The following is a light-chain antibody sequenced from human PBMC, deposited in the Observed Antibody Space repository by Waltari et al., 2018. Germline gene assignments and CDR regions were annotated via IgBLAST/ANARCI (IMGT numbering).Light chain of an antibody. V-gene: IGLV2-11*01. CDR2: DVT. CDR1: TSDVGGYKY. Sequence: SALTQPRSVPGSPGQAVTISCTGTTSDVGGYKYVSWYQHHPGNAPNLMFFDVTQRPSGVPDRFSGSKSANTASLTISGLQAEDEADYYCCSFAGTYTWVFGGGTKVTVL. J-gene: IGLJ3*02. CDR3: CSFAGTYTWV.